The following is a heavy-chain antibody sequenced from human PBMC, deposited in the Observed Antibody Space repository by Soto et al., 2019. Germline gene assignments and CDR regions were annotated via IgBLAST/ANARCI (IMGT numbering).Heavy chain of an antibody. Sequence: SVKVSCKASGFTFTSSAMQWVRQARGQSLEWIGWIVVGSGNTNYAQKFQERVTITRDMSTSTAYMELSSLRSEDTAVYYCAREILPPYCGSDCYPYFDYWGQGTLVTVSS. CDR2: IVVGSGNT. J-gene: IGHJ4*02. CDR1: GFTFTSSA. CDR3: AREILPPYCGSDCYPYFDY. D-gene: IGHD2-21*02. V-gene: IGHV1-58*02.